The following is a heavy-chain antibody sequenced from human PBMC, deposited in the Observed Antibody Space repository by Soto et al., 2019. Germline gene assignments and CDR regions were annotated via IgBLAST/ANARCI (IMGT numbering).Heavy chain of an antibody. CDR3: IRVGRGYTMDDVFDI. CDR1: GFTFSSYS. Sequence: EAPLVESGGGLVKPGGSLRLSCVDSGFTFSSYSMNWCRQAPGKGLEWVSSISAFSSPIFYADSVKGRYTIPRENDKNSLHQQRSSPRAEDPVVYYCIRVGRGYTMDDVFDIWGQGTMVTVSS. D-gene: IGHD3-10*01. J-gene: IGHJ3*02. V-gene: IGHV3-21*06. CDR2: ISAFSSPI.